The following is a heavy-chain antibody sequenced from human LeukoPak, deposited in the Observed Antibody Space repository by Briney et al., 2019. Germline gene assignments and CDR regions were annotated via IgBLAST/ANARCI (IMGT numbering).Heavy chain of an antibody. CDR3: AKVPSAKYYHESSGYYRPTYYYYYMDV. Sequence: PSETLSLTCTVSGGSIRSYYWSWIRQPPGKGLEWIGYIYYSGSTNYNPSLKSRVTISVDASKNQFSLKLSSVTAADTAVYYCAKVPSAKYYHESSGYYRPTYYYYYMDVWGKGTTVTVSS. V-gene: IGHV4-59*01. CDR1: GGSIRSYY. J-gene: IGHJ6*03. D-gene: IGHD3-22*01. CDR2: IYYSGST.